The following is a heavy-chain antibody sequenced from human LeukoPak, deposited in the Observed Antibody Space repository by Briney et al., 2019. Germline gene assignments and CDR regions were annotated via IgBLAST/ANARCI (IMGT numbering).Heavy chain of an antibody. CDR1: GYSFTSYW. CDR3: ARLLGTTVTPGVYFDY. J-gene: IGHJ4*02. V-gene: IGHV5-51*01. D-gene: IGHD4-17*01. CDR2: IYPGDSDT. Sequence: GESLKISCKGSGYSFTSYWIGWVRQMPGKGLEWMGIIYPGDSDTRYSPSFQGQVTISADKSISTAYLQWSSLKASDTAMYYCARLLGTTVTPGVYFDYWGQGTLVTVSS.